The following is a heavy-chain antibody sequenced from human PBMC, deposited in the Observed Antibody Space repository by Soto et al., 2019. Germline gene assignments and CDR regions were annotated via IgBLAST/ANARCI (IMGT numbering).Heavy chain of an antibody. J-gene: IGHJ5*02. D-gene: IGHD3-10*01. CDR1: GFTFSTFD. Sequence: VGSLRLSCAGSGFTFSTFDIHWVRQAPGKGLEWVSGIGTLSDTFYAASVQGRFTISRQNAKNSVYLQMNSLRAGDTAFYYCARGRSFSYDSTPPPMFDPWGQGTLVTVSS. V-gene: IGHV3-13*01. CDR3: ARGRSFSYDSTPPPMFDP. CDR2: IGTLSDT.